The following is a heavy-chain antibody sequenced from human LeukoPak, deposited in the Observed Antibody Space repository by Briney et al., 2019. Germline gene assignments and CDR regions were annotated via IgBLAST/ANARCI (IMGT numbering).Heavy chain of an antibody. CDR2: IRYDGSNK. Sequence: GGSLRLSCAASGFNFSSYGMHWVRQAPGKGLEWVAFIRYDGSNKYYADSVKGRFTISRDNSKNTLYLQMNSLRAEDTAVYYCAKDKKYAEYYFDYWGQGTLVTVSS. CDR3: AKDKKYAEYYFDY. D-gene: IGHD2-2*01. J-gene: IGHJ4*02. V-gene: IGHV3-30*02. CDR1: GFNFSSYG.